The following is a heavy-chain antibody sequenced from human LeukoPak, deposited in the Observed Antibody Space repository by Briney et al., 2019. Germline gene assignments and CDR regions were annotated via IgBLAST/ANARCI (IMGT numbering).Heavy chain of an antibody. CDR2: INHSGST. Sequence: SETLSLTCAVYGGSFSGYYWSWIRQPPGKGPEWIGEINHSGSTNYNPSLKSRVTISVDTSKNQFSLKLSSVTAADTAVYYCAKGCSSTSCKLPSYYYYYGMDVWGKGTTVTVSS. V-gene: IGHV4-34*01. CDR1: GGSFSGYY. J-gene: IGHJ6*04. CDR3: AKGCSSTSCKLPSYYYYYGMDV. D-gene: IGHD2-2*01.